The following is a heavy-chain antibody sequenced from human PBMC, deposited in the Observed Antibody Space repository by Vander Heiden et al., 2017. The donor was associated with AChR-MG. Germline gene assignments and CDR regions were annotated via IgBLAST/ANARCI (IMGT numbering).Heavy chain of an antibody. CDR1: GYTFTGYY. V-gene: IGHV1-2*07. D-gene: IGHD4-4*01. CDR2: INPNSGGT. CDR3: ARHSRVTYYYYGMDV. J-gene: IGHJ6*02. Sequence: QVQLVQSGAEVKKPGASVKVSCKASGYTFTGYYVHWVRQAPGRGLEWMRWINPNSGGTNYAHSGQGRVTMTRDTSISTAYMELSRLRSDDTAVYYCARHSRVTYYYYGMDVWCEGPTVAHSS.